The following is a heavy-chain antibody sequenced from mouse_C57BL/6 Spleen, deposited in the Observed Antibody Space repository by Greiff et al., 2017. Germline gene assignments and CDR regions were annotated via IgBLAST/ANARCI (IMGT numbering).Heavy chain of an antibody. CDR1: GFTFSSYA. D-gene: IGHD2-5*01. J-gene: IGHJ4*01. V-gene: IGHV5-9-1*02. CDR2: ISSGGDYI. Sequence: EVKLVESGEGLVKPGGSLKLSCAASGFTFSSYAMSWVRQTPEKRLEWVAYISSGGDYIYYADTVKGRFTISRDNARNTLYLQMSSLKSEDTAMYYCTRDQDYYSTYYAMDYWGQGTSVTVSS. CDR3: TRDQDYYSTYYAMDY.